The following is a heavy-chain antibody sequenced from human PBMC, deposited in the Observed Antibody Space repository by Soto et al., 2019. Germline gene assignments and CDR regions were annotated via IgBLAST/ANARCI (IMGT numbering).Heavy chain of an antibody. CDR3: ARDQLGDIVVVPAAMMHSMDV. J-gene: IGHJ6*02. D-gene: IGHD2-2*01. V-gene: IGHV1-69*01. CDR2: IIPIFGTA. Sequence: QVQLVQSGAEVKKPGSSVKVSCKASGGTFSSYAISWVRQAPGQGLEWMGGIIPIFGTANYAQKFQGRVTITADESTSTAYMELSSLRSEDTAVYYCARDQLGDIVVVPAAMMHSMDVWGQGTTVTVSS. CDR1: GGTFSSYA.